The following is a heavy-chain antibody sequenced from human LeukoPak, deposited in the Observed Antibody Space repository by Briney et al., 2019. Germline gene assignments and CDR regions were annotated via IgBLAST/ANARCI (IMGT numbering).Heavy chain of an antibody. CDR2: INHSGRI. CDR3: ATPPNADAFDI. CDR1: GGSFSGYY. D-gene: IGHD2-8*01. J-gene: IGHJ3*02. Sequence: SETLSLTCAVYGGSFSGYYWSWILQPPPKGLEGMVEINHSGRINYNPSLKSRVTISVDTSKNQFSLTLSSVTAADTAVYYCATPPNADAFDIWGQGTMVTVSS. V-gene: IGHV4-34*01.